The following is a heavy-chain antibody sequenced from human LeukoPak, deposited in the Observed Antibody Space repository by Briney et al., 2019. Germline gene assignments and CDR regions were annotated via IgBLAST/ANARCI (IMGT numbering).Heavy chain of an antibody. V-gene: IGHV1-8*01. CDR2: MNPNSGDA. D-gene: IGHD6-19*01. J-gene: IGHJ4*02. CDR3: ASDGYSSGWYVLDY. Sequence: GASVKVSCKASGYTFTSYDINWVRQATGQGLEWMGWMNPNSGDAGYAQKFQGRVTMTRNTSISTAYMELSSLRSEDTAVYYCASDGYSSGWYVLDYWGQGTLVTVSS. CDR1: GYTFTSYD.